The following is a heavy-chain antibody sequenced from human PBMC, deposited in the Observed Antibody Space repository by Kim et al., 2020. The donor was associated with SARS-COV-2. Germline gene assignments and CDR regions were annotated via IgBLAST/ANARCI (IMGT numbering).Heavy chain of an antibody. CDR1: GGSISSYY. D-gene: IGHD3-10*01. CDR2: IYYSWST. Sequence: SETLSLTCTVSGGSISSYYWSWIRQPPGKGLEWIGYIYYSWSTNYNPSLKSRVTISVDTSKNQFSLKLSSVTAADTAVYYCARGTYYYGSGSYYYYGMDVWGQGTTVTVSS. CDR3: ARGTYYYGSGSYYYYGMDV. V-gene: IGHV4-59*01. J-gene: IGHJ6*02.